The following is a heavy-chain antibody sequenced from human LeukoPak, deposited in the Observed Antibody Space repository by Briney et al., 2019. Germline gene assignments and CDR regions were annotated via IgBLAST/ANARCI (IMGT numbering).Heavy chain of an antibody. CDR2: ITWNSATT. CDR1: GFTFDDYA. Sequence: GRSLRLSCAASGFTFDDYAMHWVRQAPGKGLEWVSGITWNSATTYYAKSVKGRFTISRDNSKNTLYLQMNSLRAEDTAVYYCARSYYDSSGYYYNYYGMDVWGQGTTVTVSS. J-gene: IGHJ6*02. CDR3: ARSYYDSSGYYYNYYGMDV. D-gene: IGHD3-22*01. V-gene: IGHV3-9*01.